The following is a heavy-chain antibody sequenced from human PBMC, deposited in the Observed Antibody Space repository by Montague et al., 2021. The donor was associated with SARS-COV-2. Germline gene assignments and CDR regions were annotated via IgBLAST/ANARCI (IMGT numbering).Heavy chain of an antibody. CDR1: GASISTGTYY. D-gene: IGHD5-18*01. Sequence: SETLSLTCTVSGASISTGTYYWGWIRQPPGKGLEWIGNIFHSGSTYYNPSLKSRVTMSVDTSKNHFSLKLNSVTAADTAVYYCASLTWLELWLSGYYFDFWGQGTPVTVSS. J-gene: IGHJ4*02. CDR2: IFHSGST. V-gene: IGHV4-39*02. CDR3: ASLTWLELWLSGYYFDF.